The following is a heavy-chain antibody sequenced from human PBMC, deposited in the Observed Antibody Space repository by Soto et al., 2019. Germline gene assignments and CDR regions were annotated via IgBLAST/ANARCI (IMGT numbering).Heavy chain of an antibody. V-gene: IGHV1-8*01. Sequence: ASVKVSCKASGYTFTSYDINWVRQATGQGLEWMGWMNPNSGNTGYAQKFQGRVTMTRNASISRAYMELGSRRSEDTAVYYCARGRIRYCSGGSCYSGYYYYYMDVWGKGTTVTVSS. CDR2: MNPNSGNT. CDR1: GYTFTSYD. CDR3: ARGRIRYCSGGSCYSGYYYYYMDV. D-gene: IGHD2-15*01. J-gene: IGHJ6*03.